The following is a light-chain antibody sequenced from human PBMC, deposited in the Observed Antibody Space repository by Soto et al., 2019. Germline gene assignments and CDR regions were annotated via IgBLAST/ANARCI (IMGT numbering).Light chain of an antibody. CDR1: SSNIENNY. J-gene: IGLJ3*02. CDR2: DNL. Sequence: QSVLTQSPSVSAAPGQTVSISCSGTSSNIENNYVSWYQVLPKTAPKLLIYDNLKRPSGIPDRFSSSKSGTSATLVITGLQTGDEADYYCGTWESSRNWVFGGGTKLTVL. CDR3: GTWESSRNWV. V-gene: IGLV1-51*01.